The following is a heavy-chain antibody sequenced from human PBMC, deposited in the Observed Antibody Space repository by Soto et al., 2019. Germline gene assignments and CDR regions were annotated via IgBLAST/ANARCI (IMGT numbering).Heavy chain of an antibody. CDR2: INHSGST. J-gene: IGHJ6*02. CDR1: GGSFSGYY. CDR3: ARGRWESSSWYLYYYYGMDV. V-gene: IGHV4-34*01. Sequence: SETLSLTCAVYGGSFSGYYWSWIRQPPGKGLEWIGEINHSGSTNYNPSLKSRVTISVDTSKNQFSLKLSSVTAADTAVYYCARGRWESSSWYLYYYYGMDVWGQGTTVT. D-gene: IGHD6-13*01.